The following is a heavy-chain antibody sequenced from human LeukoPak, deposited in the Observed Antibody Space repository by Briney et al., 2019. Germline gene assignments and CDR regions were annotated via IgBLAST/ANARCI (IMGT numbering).Heavy chain of an antibody. CDR3: ARGGSYSPLTNWFDP. D-gene: IGHD1-26*01. CDR2: ISSSSSTI. CDR1: GFTFSSYS. J-gene: IGHJ5*02. V-gene: IGHV3-48*04. Sequence: GGSLRLSCAASGFTFSSYSMNWVRQAPGKGLEWVSYISSSSSTIYYADSVKGRFTISRDNAKNSLYLQMNSLRAEDTAVYYCARGGSYSPLTNWFDPWGQGTLVTVSS.